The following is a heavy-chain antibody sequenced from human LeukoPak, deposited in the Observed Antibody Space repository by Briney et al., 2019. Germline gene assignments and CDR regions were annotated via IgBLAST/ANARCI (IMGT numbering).Heavy chain of an antibody. CDR1: GSTFSSYW. J-gene: IGHJ5*02. CDR2: IKSKTDGGTT. D-gene: IGHD3-3*01. CDR3: TTEVLRFLEWLTPFDP. V-gene: IGHV3-15*01. Sequence: GGSLRLSCAASGSTFSSYWMSRVRQAPGKGLEWVGRIKSKTDGGTTDYAAPVKGRFTISRDDSKNTLYLQMNSLKTGDTAVYYCTTEVLRFLEWLTPFDPWGQGTLVTVSS.